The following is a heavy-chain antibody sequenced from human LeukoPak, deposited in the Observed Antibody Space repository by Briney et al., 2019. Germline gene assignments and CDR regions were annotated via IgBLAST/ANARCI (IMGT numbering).Heavy chain of an antibody. CDR1: GFTFSSYA. V-gene: IGHV3-23*01. CDR2: ISGSGGST. D-gene: IGHD1-20*01. Sequence: PGGSLRLSCAASGFTFSSYAMSWVCQAPGKGLEWVSAISGSGGSTYYADSVKGRFTISRDNSKNTLYLQMNSVRAEDTAVYYCAKALTGTTSGSEVWGQGTLVTVSS. CDR3: AKALTGTTSGSEV. J-gene: IGHJ4*02.